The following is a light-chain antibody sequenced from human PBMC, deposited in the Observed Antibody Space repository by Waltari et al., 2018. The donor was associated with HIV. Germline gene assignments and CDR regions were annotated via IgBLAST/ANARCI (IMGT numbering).Light chain of an antibody. V-gene: IGKV3-20*01. CDR3: QHYGGSAIYT. J-gene: IGKJ2*01. Sequence: EIVLTQSRGTLSLSPGARATLSCRASQSVSTIYLAWYLQKPGQAPRLLISGASNRATGVPDRFSGSGSGTDFTLIISRLEPEDFAVYYCQHYGGSAIYTFGQGTKLEIK. CDR1: QSVSTIY. CDR2: GAS.